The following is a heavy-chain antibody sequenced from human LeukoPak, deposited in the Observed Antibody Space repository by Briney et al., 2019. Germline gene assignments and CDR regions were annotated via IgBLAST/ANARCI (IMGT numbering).Heavy chain of an antibody. CDR2: MNPNSGDT. CDR3: ARNPANSGDFDY. Sequence: ASVKVSCKASGYTFTTYDINGVRQAPGQGLEWMGWMNPNSGDTGYAQNFQGRVTMTRDTSISTAYMELTSLRSEDTAVYYCARNPANSGDFDYWGQGTMVTVSS. D-gene: IGHD1-1*01. J-gene: IGHJ4*02. V-gene: IGHV1-8*01. CDR1: GYTFTTYD.